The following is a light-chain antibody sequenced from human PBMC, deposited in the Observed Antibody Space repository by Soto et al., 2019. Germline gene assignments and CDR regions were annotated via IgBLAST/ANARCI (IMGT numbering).Light chain of an antibody. Sequence: EIVLTQSPATLSLSPGERATLSCRASQSVSSYLAWYQQKPGQAPRLLIYDASNRATGIPARFSGSGSGTDFTLTISSLEPEDFAVYYCQQRSNWPFITFGQGTKV. V-gene: IGKV3-11*01. J-gene: IGKJ1*01. CDR1: QSVSSY. CDR2: DAS. CDR3: QQRSNWPFIT.